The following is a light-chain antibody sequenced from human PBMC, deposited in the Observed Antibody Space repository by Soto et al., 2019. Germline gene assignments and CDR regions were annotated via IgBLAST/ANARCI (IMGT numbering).Light chain of an antibody. V-gene: IGKV3-11*01. CDR2: SAS. CDR1: QNVRND. J-gene: IGKJ4*01. Sequence: EIVLTQSPATLFLSPGERATLSCRASQNVRNDLVWYHQKRGQAPRLLIYSASNRAAGIPPRFSASGSGTDFTLTISSLEPEDFAVYYCQQRNNWPPTFGGGTKVEMK. CDR3: QQRNNWPPT.